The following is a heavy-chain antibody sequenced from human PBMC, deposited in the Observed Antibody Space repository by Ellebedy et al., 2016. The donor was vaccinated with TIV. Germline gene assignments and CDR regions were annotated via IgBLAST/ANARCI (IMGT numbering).Heavy chain of an antibody. V-gene: IGHV1-2*02. CDR1: GGTFSSYA. J-gene: IGHJ4*02. Sequence: AASVKVSCKASGGTFSSYAISWVRPAPGQGLEWMGWINPNSGGTNYAQKFQGRVTMTRDTSISTAYMELSRLSSDDTAVYYCATSGSYSGLDYWGQGTLVTVSS. CDR3: ATSGSYSGLDY. D-gene: IGHD1-26*01. CDR2: INPNSGGT.